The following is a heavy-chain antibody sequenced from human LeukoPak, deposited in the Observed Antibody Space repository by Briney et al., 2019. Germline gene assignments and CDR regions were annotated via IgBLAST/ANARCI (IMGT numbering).Heavy chain of an antibody. V-gene: IGHV3-23*01. Sequence: GGSLRLSCAASGFTFSSYAMSWVRQAPGKGLEWVSAISGSGGSTYYADSVKGRFTISRDNSKNTLYLQMHSLRAEDTAVYYCAKFGQYSGSWQFDYWGQGTLVTVSS. D-gene: IGHD1-26*01. CDR1: GFTFSSYA. CDR3: AKFGQYSGSWQFDY. CDR2: ISGSGGST. J-gene: IGHJ4*02.